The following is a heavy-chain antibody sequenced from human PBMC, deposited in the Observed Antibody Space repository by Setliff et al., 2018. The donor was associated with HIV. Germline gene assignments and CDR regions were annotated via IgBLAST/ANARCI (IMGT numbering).Heavy chain of an antibody. J-gene: IGHJ4*02. CDR1: GFTFDDYN. Sequence: GSLRLSCAASGFTFDDYNMHWVRQTPGKGLEWISIISNDGGRTSYADSLKGRFTISRDNSKNSLYLQMHGLRNEDTALYYCAKDDADGSIDHWGLGTLVTVS. V-gene: IGHV3-43*01. CDR2: ISNDGGRT. CDR3: AKDDADGSIDH. D-gene: IGHD3-10*01.